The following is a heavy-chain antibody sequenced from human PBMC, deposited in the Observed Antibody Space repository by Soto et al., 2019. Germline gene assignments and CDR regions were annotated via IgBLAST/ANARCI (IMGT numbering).Heavy chain of an antibody. CDR1: GYIFTDYY. J-gene: IGHJ5*02. CDR3: ARVTSRPNWFDP. Sequence: ASVKVSCKASGYIFTDYYIHWVRQAPGRGLEWMGWSNPNSGDTNYAQKFHGRVTLNRDKSISTAYMELRRLRSDDTAVYYCARVTSRPNWFDPWGQGTLVTVSS. CDR2: SNPNSGDT. V-gene: IGHV1-2*02.